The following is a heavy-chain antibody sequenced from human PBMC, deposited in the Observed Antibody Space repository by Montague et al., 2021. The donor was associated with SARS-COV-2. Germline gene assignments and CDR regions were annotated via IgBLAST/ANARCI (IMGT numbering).Heavy chain of an antibody. CDR1: GGSVSSSPYY. V-gene: IGHV4-39*01. D-gene: IGHD3-10*01. CDR3: ASSYYYGSGTYVYNYYMDV. CDR2: TSYSGRT. J-gene: IGHJ6*03. Sequence: SETLSLTCTVSGGSVSSSPYYWGWIRQPPGRGLEWVGSTSYSGRTYLSPSLKSRLTISVDSSENQFSLRLSSVTAADTAVYYCASSYYYGSGTYVYNYYMDVWGKGTTVTVSS.